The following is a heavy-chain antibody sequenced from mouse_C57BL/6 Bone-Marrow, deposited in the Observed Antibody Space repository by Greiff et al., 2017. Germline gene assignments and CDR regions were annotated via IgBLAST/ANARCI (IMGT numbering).Heavy chain of an antibody. CDR2: IYPGSGST. CDR3: ARPYYSNYWNFDV. J-gene: IGHJ1*03. D-gene: IGHD2-5*01. CDR1: GYTFTRYW. Sequence: QVQLKQPGAELVKPGASVKMSCKASGYTFTRYWITWVKQRPGQGLEWIGDIYPGSGSTNYNEKFKSKATLTVDTSSSTAYMQLSSLTSEDSAVYYCARPYYSNYWNFDVWGTGTTVTVSS. V-gene: IGHV1-55*01.